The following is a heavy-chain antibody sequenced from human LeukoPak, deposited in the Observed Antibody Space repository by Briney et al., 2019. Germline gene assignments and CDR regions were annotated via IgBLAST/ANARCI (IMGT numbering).Heavy chain of an antibody. CDR2: ISSSSSYI. V-gene: IGHV3-21*01. CDR1: GFTFSSYS. D-gene: IGHD3-22*01. Sequence: GGSLRLSCAASGFTFSSYSMNWVRQAPGKGLEWVSSISSSSSYIYYADSVKGRFTISRDNAKNSLYLQKNSLRAEDTAVYYCARVDDSSGYYSLRYYYYGMDVWGQGTTVTVSS. CDR3: ARVDDSSGYYSLRYYYYGMDV. J-gene: IGHJ6*02.